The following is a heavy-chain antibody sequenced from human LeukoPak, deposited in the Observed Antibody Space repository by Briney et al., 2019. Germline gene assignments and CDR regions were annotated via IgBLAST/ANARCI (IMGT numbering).Heavy chain of an antibody. J-gene: IGHJ6*03. CDR2: IYYSGST. V-gene: IGHV4-39*01. CDR1: GASISTNSYY. CDR3: ARRARTPGYYYYMDV. Sequence: SETLSLTCTVSGASISTNSYYWGWIRQPPGKGLEWIGSIYYSGSTYYNPSLKSRVTISVDTSKNQFSLKLSSVTAADTAVYYCARRARTPGYYYYMDVWGKGTTVTISS.